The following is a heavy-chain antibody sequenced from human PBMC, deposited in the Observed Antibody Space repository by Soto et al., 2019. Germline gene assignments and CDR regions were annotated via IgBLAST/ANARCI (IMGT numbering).Heavy chain of an antibody. V-gene: IGHV4-4*02. D-gene: IGHD3-16*02. CDR1: GGSVNTGYW. CDR3: ARGVSYRWVY. J-gene: IGHJ4*02. Sequence: SDTLSLTCAVSGGSVNTGYWWSWVRQPPGKGLEWIGEVHHSGTTNYIQSLTSRLTMSVDKSGNQASLELTSVAAADTAVYYCARGVSYRWVYWGQGTVVTVSP. CDR2: VHHSGTT.